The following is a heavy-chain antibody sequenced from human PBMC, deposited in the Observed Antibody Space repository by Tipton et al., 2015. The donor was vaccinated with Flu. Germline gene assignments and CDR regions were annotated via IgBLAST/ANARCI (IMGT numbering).Heavy chain of an antibody. D-gene: IGHD2/OR15-2a*01. CDR3: AREFSGWFDP. CDR1: GGSMNNDY. V-gene: IGHV4-59*12. J-gene: IGHJ5*02. Sequence: TLSLTCTVSGGSMNNDYWSWIRQPPGKGLEYIGYIHYSGSTKSNPSLKSRVTISLDTSKNQSSLKLSSVTAADTAVYYCAREFSGWFDPWGQGTLVTVSS. CDR2: IHYSGST.